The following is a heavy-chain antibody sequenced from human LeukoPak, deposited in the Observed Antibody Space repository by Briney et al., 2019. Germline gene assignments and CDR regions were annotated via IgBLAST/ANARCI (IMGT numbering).Heavy chain of an antibody. D-gene: IGHD1-1*01. V-gene: IGHV4-59*08. J-gene: IGHJ3*02. CDR3: ARKGTWIDDAFDI. CDR2: IYYSGST. Sequence: SETLSLTCTVSGGSISSYHWSWVRQPPGKGLEWIGYIYYSGSTNYNPSLKSRVTISVDMSKNQFSLKLSSVTAADTAVYFCARKGTWIDDAFDIWGQGTMVTVSS. CDR1: GGSISSYH.